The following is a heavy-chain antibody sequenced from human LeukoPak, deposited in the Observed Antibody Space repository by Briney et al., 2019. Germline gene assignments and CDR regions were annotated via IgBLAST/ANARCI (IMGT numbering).Heavy chain of an antibody. CDR3: VTGGHYFGT. D-gene: IGHD3-10*01. J-gene: IGHJ5*02. Sequence: GGSLRLSCAASGFTFSNVWVSWVRQAPGKGLEWVGRIKRKSDGGTPDYAAPVKGRFTISRDDSINTLYLQMNSLKTDDTAVYHCVTGGHYFGTWGQGTLVTVSP. CDR1: GFTFSNVW. CDR2: IKRKSDGGTP. V-gene: IGHV3-15*01.